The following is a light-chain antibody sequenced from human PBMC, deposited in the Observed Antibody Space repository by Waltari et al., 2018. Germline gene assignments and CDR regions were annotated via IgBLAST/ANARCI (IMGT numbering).Light chain of an antibody. CDR3: CSYAGSYTYV. Sequence: QSALPQPPPVSRSPGQAVTTPGPATSSQLGSYNFASWYQQPPDKAPKPLIYDVNKRPSGVPDRFSGSKSGNTASLTISGLQGEDEADYYCCSYAGSYTYVFGTGTKVTAL. CDR2: DVN. V-gene: IGLV2-11*01. CDR1: SSQLGSYNF. J-gene: IGLJ1*01.